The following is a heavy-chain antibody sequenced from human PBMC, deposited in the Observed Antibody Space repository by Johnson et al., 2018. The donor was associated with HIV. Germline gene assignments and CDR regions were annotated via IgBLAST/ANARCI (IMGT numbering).Heavy chain of an antibody. V-gene: IGHV3-30*04. CDR2: ISYDASNK. CDR3: ARDSFIAVTLSDALDI. J-gene: IGHJ3*02. CDR1: GFTFSSYA. Sequence: QVQLVESGGGVVQPGRSLRLSCAASGFTFSSYAMHWVRQAPGKGLEWVAVISYDASNKYYADSVKGRFTTSRDNSTNTLYLHMSRLRAEDTALYYCARDSFIAVTLSDALDIWGQGTMVTVSS. D-gene: IGHD6-19*01.